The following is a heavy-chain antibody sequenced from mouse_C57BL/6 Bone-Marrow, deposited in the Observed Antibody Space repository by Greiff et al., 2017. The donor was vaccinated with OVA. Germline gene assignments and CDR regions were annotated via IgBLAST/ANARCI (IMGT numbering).Heavy chain of an antibody. CDR3: AKPCDGHWYFDV. J-gene: IGHJ1*03. V-gene: IGHV1-69*01. CDR2: IDPSDSYT. CDR1: GYTFTSYW. Sequence: QVQLQQPGAELVMPGASVKLSCKASGYTFTSYWMHWVKQRPGQGLEWIGEIDPSDSYTNYNQKFKGKSTLTVDKSSSTAYMQLSSLTSEDSAVYYCAKPCDGHWYFDVWGTGTTVTVSS. D-gene: IGHD1-1*01.